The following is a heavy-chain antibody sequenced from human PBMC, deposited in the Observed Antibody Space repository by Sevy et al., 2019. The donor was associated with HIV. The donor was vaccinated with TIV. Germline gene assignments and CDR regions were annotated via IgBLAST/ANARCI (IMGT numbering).Heavy chain of an antibody. CDR2: IYYSGRT. V-gene: IGHV4-39*01. CDR1: GGSISSSSYY. J-gene: IGHJ6*02. Sequence: SETLSLTCTVSGGSISSSSYYWGWIRQPPGKGLEWIWSIYYSGRTYYNPSLKSRVTISVDTSKNRLSLNLSSVTAAATSVYYCVRRGRGYYSSDVWGQGTTVTVSS. CDR3: VRRGRGYYSSDV. D-gene: IGHD3-22*01.